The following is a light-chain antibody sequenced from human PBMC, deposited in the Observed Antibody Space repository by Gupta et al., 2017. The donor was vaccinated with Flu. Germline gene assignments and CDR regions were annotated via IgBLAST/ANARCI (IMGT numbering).Light chain of an antibody. CDR2: SNN. CDR3: AACDDSRNGWV. V-gene: IGLV1-44*01. Sequence: QSVLTPPPSPSGPPGQRVTISCSGSSSNIGSNTVNWYQQLPGTAPKLLIYSNNQRPSGVPDRFSGSKSGTSASLAISGLQSEDEADYYCAACDDSRNGWVFGGGTKLTVL. CDR1: SSNIGSNT. J-gene: IGLJ3*02.